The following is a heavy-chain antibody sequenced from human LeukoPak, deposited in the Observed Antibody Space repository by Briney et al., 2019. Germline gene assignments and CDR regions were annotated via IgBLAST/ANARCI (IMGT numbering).Heavy chain of an antibody. V-gene: IGHV3-30*04. D-gene: IGHD3-9*01. Sequence: GRSLRLSCAASGFTFSSYAMHWVRQAPGKGLEWVAVISYDGSNKYYADSVKGRFTISRDNSKNTLYLQMKSLRAEDTAVYYRARDREYYDILTGPRSYYYHGMEVWGQGTTVNVSS. J-gene: IGHJ6*02. CDR2: ISYDGSNK. CDR1: GFTFSSYA. CDR3: ARDREYYDILTGPRSYYYHGMEV.